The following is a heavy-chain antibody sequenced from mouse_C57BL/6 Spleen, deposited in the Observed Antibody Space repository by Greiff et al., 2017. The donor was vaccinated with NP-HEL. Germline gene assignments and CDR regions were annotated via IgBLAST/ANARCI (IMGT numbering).Heavy chain of an antibody. CDR3: ARDRLLRRGGFAY. J-gene: IGHJ3*01. V-gene: IGHV5-4*01. CDR1: GFTFSNYA. Sequence: EVKLVESGGDLVKPGGSLKLSCAASGFTFSNYAMSWVRQTPEKRLEWVATISDGGSYTYYPDNVKGRFTISRDNAKNNLNLQMSHLKSEDTAMYYCARDRLLRRGGFAYWGQGTLVTVSA. CDR2: ISDGGSYT. D-gene: IGHD1-2*01.